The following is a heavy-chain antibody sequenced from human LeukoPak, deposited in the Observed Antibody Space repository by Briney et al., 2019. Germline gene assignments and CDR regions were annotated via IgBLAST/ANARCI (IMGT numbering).Heavy chain of an antibody. J-gene: IGHJ6*02. Sequence: SETLSLTCTVSGGSISSYYWSWIRQPPGKGLEWIGYIYYSGSTNYNPSLKSRVTISVDTSKNQFSLKLSSVTAAATAVYYCARVTILGGMDVWGQGTTVTVSS. V-gene: IGHV4-59*01. CDR2: IYYSGST. CDR3: ARVTILGGMDV. CDR1: GGSISSYY. D-gene: IGHD3-3*01.